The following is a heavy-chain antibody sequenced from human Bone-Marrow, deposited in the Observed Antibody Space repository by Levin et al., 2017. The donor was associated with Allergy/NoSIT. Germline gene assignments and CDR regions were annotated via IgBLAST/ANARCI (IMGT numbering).Heavy chain of an antibody. V-gene: IGHV4-59*01. CDR1: GGSISSYY. J-gene: IGHJ4*02. Sequence: TSETLSLTCTVSGGSISSYYWSWIRQPPGKGLEWIGYIYYSGSTNYNPSLKSRVTISVDTSKNQFSLKLSSVTAADTAVYYCASLSVAGTGGLFDYWGQGTLVTVSS. D-gene: IGHD6-19*01. CDR3: ASLSVAGTGGLFDY. CDR2: IYYSGST.